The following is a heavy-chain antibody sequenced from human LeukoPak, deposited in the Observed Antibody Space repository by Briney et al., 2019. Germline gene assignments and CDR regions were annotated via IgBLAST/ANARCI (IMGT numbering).Heavy chain of an antibody. CDR3: ARGTPIAARPFND. Sequence: SETLSLTCIVSGYSISSGYYWDWIRQPPGKGLEWIASIYHSGKSYYNPSLKSRVTISIDTSKNQFSLELKSVTAADTAVYYCARGTPIAARPFNDWGQGTLVTVSS. CDR2: IYHSGKS. CDR1: GYSISSGYY. J-gene: IGHJ4*02. D-gene: IGHD6-6*01. V-gene: IGHV4-38-2*02.